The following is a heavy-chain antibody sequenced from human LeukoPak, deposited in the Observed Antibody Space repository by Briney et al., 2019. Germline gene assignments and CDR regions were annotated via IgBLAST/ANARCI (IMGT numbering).Heavy chain of an antibody. CDR3: ARHPPATGRFDY. Sequence: SETLSLTCTVSGGSIINYYWSWIRQRPEKGLEWIGYVYYDGSTNYNPSLKSRVTMSVDTSKNQLSLKLSSVTAADTAVYYCARHPPATGRFDYWGQGTLGTVSS. CDR1: GGSIINYY. CDR2: VYYDGST. V-gene: IGHV4-59*01. J-gene: IGHJ4*02. D-gene: IGHD1-14*01.